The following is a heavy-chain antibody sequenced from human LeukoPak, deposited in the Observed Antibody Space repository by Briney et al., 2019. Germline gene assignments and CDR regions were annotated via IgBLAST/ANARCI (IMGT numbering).Heavy chain of an antibody. D-gene: IGHD3-3*01. CDR2: INQDGSEK. J-gene: IGHJ6*03. V-gene: IGHV3-7*01. Sequence: PGGSLRLSCAASGFIFSSYWMSWVRQAPGKGLEWVANINQDGSEKYYVDSVKGRFTISRDSAKNSLFLQMNSLRADDTAVYYCARDHAFSYYYYYMDVWGKGTTVTVPS. CDR1: GFIFSSYW. CDR3: ARDHAFSYYYYYMDV.